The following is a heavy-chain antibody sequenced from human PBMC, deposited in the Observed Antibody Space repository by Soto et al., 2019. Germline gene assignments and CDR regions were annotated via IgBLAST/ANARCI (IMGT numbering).Heavy chain of an antibody. CDR1: GFTFSSYE. D-gene: IGHD4-4*01. J-gene: IGHJ6*02. V-gene: IGHV3-48*03. CDR3: VRRLYSNYGGEDGMDV. CDR2: ISSSGSTI. Sequence: GGSLRLSCAASGFTFSSYEMNWVRQAPGKGLEWVSYISSSGSTIYYADSVKGRFTISRDNAKNSLYLQMNSLRAEDTAVYYCVRRLYSNYGGEDGMDVWGQGTTVTVSS.